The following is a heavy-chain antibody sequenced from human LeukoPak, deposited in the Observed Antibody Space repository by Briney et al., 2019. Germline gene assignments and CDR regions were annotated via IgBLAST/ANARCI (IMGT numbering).Heavy chain of an antibody. J-gene: IGHJ4*02. CDR1: GFTFRSYA. Sequence: GGSLRLSCAASGFTFRSYAMSGVPRAPGKGLNWSSAISGSVGSTYSADSVKGRFTISRDNSKTPLYLQMNSLRAEDTAVYYCAKERGYSYSFDYWGQGTLVTVSS. CDR3: AKERGYSYSFDY. CDR2: ISGSVGST. D-gene: IGHD5-18*01. V-gene: IGHV3-23*01.